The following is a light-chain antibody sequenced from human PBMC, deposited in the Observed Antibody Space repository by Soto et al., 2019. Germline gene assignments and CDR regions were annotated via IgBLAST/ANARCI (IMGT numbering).Light chain of an antibody. J-gene: IGKJ1*01. V-gene: IGKV3-20*01. CDR1: QSVSSSY. CDR3: QQYGSSPPT. Sequence: IVLTQSPGTLSLSPGERTTLSCRASQSVSSSYLAWYQQKPGQGPRLLIYGASSRATGIPDRFSGSGSGTDFTLTINRLEPEDFAVYYCQQYGSSPPTFGQGTKVDIK. CDR2: GAS.